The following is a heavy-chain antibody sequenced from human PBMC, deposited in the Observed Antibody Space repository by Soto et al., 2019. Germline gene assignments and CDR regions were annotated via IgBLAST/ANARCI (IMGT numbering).Heavy chain of an antibody. J-gene: IGHJ6*02. D-gene: IGHD6-13*01. CDR3: AKSEHSSSWYERHYYGMDV. Sequence: GGSLRLSCTASGFPFSSYGMHWVRPAPGKGLEWVAVISYDGSNKYYADSVKGRFTISRDNSKNTLYLQMNSLRAEDTAVYYCAKSEHSSSWYERHYYGMDVWGQGTTVTVSS. CDR2: ISYDGSNK. CDR1: GFPFSSYG. V-gene: IGHV3-30*18.